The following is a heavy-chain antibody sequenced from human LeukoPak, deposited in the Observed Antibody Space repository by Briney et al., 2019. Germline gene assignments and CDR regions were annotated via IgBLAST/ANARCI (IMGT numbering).Heavy chain of an antibody. CDR3: ARAHSVASYYYGVDV. V-gene: IGHV4-39*07. Sequence: SETLSLTCTVSGGSISSSYSYWGWIRQPPGKGLEWIGNIYYSGSTYYSPSLTSRVTVSVDTSENQFSLKLSSVTAADTAVYYCARAHSVASYYYGVDVWGQGTTVTVSS. CDR1: GGSISSSYSY. D-gene: IGHD2-15*01. CDR2: IYYSGST. J-gene: IGHJ6*02.